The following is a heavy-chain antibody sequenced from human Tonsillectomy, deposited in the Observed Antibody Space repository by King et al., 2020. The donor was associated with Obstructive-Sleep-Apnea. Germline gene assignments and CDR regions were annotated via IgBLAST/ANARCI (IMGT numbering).Heavy chain of an antibody. V-gene: IGHV3-9*01. CDR1: GFTFDDYA. CDR3: AKGSAGDYYYYGMDV. Sequence: VQLVESGGGLVQPGRSLRLSCAASGFTFDDYAMHWVRQAPGKGLEWVSGISWNSGSIGYADSVKGRFTISRDNAKNSLYLQMNSLRAEDTALYYCAKGSAGDYYYYGMDVWGQGTTVTVSS. J-gene: IGHJ6*02. D-gene: IGHD6-13*01. CDR2: ISWNSGSI.